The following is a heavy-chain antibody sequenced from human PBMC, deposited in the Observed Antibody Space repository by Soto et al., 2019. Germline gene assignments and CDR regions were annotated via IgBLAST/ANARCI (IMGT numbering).Heavy chain of an antibody. D-gene: IGHD6-13*01. CDR3: ARDEGGYSKFDY. J-gene: IGHJ4*02. Sequence: GASVKVSCKASGGTFSSYAISWVRQAPGQGLEWMGGIIPIFGTANYAQKFQGRVTITADESTSTAYMELSSLRSEDTAVYYCARDEGGYSKFDYWGQGTLVTVSS. V-gene: IGHV1-69*13. CDR2: IIPIFGTA. CDR1: GGTFSSYA.